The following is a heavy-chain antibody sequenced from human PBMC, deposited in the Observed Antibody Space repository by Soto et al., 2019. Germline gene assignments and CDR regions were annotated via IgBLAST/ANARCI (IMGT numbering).Heavy chain of an antibody. D-gene: IGHD3-9*01. CDR3: ARTPPRYFQWFAALDI. CDR2: IYTGGST. Sequence: GGSLRLSCAASGFNVSTNYMNWVRQAPGKGLEWVSVIYTGGSTYYADSVKARFTISRDNSKNTVFLQMNSLRAEDTAVYYCARTPPRYFQWFAALDIWGQGTLVTVSS. CDR1: GFNVSTNY. J-gene: IGHJ3*02. V-gene: IGHV3-66*01.